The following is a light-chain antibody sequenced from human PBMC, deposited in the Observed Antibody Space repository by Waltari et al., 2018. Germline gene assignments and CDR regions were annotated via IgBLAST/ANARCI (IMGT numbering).Light chain of an antibody. V-gene: IGLV2-23*01. Sequence: HSALTQPASLSGSPGTAITISCTGTSSDVGRYNLVSWYQQHPGKAPNLMIYEGSKRPSGVSNRFSGSKSGNTASLTISGLQAEDEADYYCCSYAGSSTYVFGNGTKVTVL. CDR3: CSYAGSSTYV. CDR2: EGS. CDR1: SSDVGRYNL. J-gene: IGLJ1*01.